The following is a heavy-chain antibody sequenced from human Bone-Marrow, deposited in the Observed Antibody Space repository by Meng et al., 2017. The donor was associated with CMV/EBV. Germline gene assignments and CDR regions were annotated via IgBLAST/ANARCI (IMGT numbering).Heavy chain of an antibody. Sequence: SETLSLTCTVSGGSISSPSYYWGWIRQPPGKGLEWIGRIYYSGNTYYSPSLKSRVTMSVDTSRNQFSLKLRSVTAADTAVYYCARGLNDFWSGYYVDYWGQGTLVTVSS. D-gene: IGHD3-3*01. CDR3: ARGLNDFWSGYYVDY. V-gene: IGHV4-39*07. J-gene: IGHJ4*02. CDR1: GGSISSPSYY. CDR2: IYYSGNT.